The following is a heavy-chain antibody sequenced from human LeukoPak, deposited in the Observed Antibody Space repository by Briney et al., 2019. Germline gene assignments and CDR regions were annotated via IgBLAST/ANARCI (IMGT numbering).Heavy chain of an antibody. D-gene: IGHD5-18*01. Sequence: GTSLRLSCAASGFTFSSYTMHWVRQAPGKGLGWVAVISYDGSNKYYADSVKGRFTITRDNSKNTLYLQMNSLRAEDTAVYYCARGRGYSYGYSYADYWGQGTLVTVSS. J-gene: IGHJ4*02. CDR3: ARGRGYSYGYSYADY. CDR1: GFTFSSYT. V-gene: IGHV3-30-3*01. CDR2: ISYDGSNK.